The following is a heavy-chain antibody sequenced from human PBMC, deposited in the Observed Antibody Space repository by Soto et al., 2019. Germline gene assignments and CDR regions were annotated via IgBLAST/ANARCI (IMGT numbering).Heavy chain of an antibody. D-gene: IGHD6-6*01. Sequence: GGSLRLSCAASGFTFSSYAMHWVRQAPGKGLEWVAVISYDGSNKYYADSVKGRFTISRDNSKNTLYLQMNSLRAEDAAEYYCASALSIAARPGYIDYWGQGTLVTVSS. CDR1: GFTFSSYA. J-gene: IGHJ4*02. V-gene: IGHV3-30-3*01. CDR3: ASALSIAARPGYIDY. CDR2: ISYDGSNK.